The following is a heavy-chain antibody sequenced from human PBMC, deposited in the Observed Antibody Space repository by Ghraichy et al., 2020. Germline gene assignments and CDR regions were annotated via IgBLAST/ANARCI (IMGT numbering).Heavy chain of an antibody. CDR1: GGSISTYY. CDR2: VYYTGST. J-gene: IGHJ4*02. Sequence: SCTVSGGSISTYYWSWLRQPPGKGLEWIGYVYYTGSTNYNPSLKSRVTISVHTSKNQFSLRLSSVTAADTAVYYCARARNYGDYVPFDYWGQGTLVTVSS. V-gene: IGHV4-59*01. D-gene: IGHD4-17*01. CDR3: ARARNYGDYVPFDY.